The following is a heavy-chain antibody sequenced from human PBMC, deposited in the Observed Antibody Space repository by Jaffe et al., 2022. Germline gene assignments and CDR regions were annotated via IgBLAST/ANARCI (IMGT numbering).Heavy chain of an antibody. Sequence: QVQLVESGGGVVQPGGSLRLSCTASGFNFSIYGMEWVRQAPGKGLEWVTFMRHDGGGKYYADSVKGRFTISRDNSKNTVYLQMNSLRVEDTALYYCAKDETPAAANWYPGLGHWGRGTLVTVSS. D-gene: IGHD1-1*01. J-gene: IGHJ4*02. V-gene: IGHV3-30*02. CDR3: AKDETPAAANWYPGLGH. CDR2: MRHDGGGK. CDR1: GFNFSIYG.